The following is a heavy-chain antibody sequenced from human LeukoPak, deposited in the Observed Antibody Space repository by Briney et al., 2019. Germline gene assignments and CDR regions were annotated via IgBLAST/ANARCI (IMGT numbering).Heavy chain of an antibody. Sequence: PGRSLRLSCAASGFTLSNYGMHWVRQAPGKGLEWVAVIWYDGSDKYYADSVKGRFTISRDNAKNTLYLQMNSLRAEDTAVYYCARDLRLIWGQGTLVTVSS. J-gene: IGHJ4*02. CDR3: ARDLRLI. CDR2: IWYDGSDK. CDR1: GFTLSNYG. V-gene: IGHV3-33*01. D-gene: IGHD2-8*01.